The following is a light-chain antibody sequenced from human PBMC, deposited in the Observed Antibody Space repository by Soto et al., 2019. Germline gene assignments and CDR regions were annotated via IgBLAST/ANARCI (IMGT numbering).Light chain of an antibody. Sequence: EIVMTQSPATLSVSPGERATLSCRASQSVSSNLAWYQQKPGQAPRLLIYGASTRATGIPAMFSGSGSGTEFTLTISSLQSEDFADYYCQQYNNWPLTFGGGTKVEIK. CDR3: QQYNNWPLT. CDR1: QSVSSN. V-gene: IGKV3-15*01. CDR2: GAS. J-gene: IGKJ4*01.